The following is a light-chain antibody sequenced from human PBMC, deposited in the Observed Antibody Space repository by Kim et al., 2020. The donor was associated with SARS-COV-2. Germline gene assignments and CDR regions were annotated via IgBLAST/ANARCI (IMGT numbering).Light chain of an antibody. Sequence: ELTQPPSASGTPGQRVTISCSGSSSNIGSNYVYWYQQLPGTAPKLLIYSNNQRPSGVPDRFSGTKSGTSASLAISGLRSEDEADYYCAAWDDSLSAVVFGGGTQLTVL. CDR2: SNN. CDR3: AAWDDSLSAVV. V-gene: IGLV1-47*02. J-gene: IGLJ2*01. CDR1: SSNIGSNY.